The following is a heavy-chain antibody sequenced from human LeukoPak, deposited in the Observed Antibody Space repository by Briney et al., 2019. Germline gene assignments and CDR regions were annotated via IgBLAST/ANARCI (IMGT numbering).Heavy chain of an antibody. Sequence: ASVKVSCKASGYIFTDCYMHWVRQAPGQGLEWMGWIKPNSGGTNYAQKFQGRVTMTRDTSISTAYMELSRLRSDDTAVYYRARECRSSTSCYGDVWGKGTTVTVSS. CDR2: IKPNSGGT. CDR1: GYIFTDCY. CDR3: ARECRSSTSCYGDV. J-gene: IGHJ6*04. V-gene: IGHV1-2*02. D-gene: IGHD2-2*01.